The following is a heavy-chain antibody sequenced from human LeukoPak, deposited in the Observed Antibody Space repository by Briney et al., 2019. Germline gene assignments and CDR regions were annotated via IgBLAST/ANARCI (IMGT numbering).Heavy chain of an antibody. CDR2: IYYSGST. J-gene: IGHJ5*02. CDR3: ARHYGAYSNYGTFDP. CDR1: GDSISSSSYY. Sequence: SETLSLTCTVSGDSISSSSYYWGWIRQPPGKGLEWIGSIYYSGSTYYNPSLKSRVTISVDTSKNQFSLKLSSVTAADTAVYYCARHYGAYSNYGTFDPWGQGTLVTVSS. D-gene: IGHD4-11*01. V-gene: IGHV4-39*01.